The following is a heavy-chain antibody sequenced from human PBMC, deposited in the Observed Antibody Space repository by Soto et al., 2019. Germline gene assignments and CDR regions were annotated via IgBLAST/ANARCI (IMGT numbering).Heavy chain of an antibody. CDR3: AQEAPGGWHFLDT. D-gene: IGHD6-19*01. CDR1: GFTFRVYG. V-gene: IGHV3-30*18. J-gene: IGHJ1*01. Sequence: AGGSLRLSCAASGFTFRVYGMHWVRQAPGKGLEWVADISYDGNKKYYTDSVKGRFTISRDNSKNTLYLQMNSLRTEDTALYYCAQEAPGGWHFLDTWGQGTLVTAPQ. CDR2: ISYDGNKK.